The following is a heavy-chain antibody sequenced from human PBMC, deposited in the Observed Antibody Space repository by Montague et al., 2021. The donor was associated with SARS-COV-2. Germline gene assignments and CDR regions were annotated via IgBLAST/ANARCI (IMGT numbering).Heavy chain of an antibody. CDR2: FYTSGST. CDR1: GGSISSSNYY. Sequence: TLSLTCTVSGGSISSSNYYWSWIRQPAGKGLEWIGRFYTSGSTNYNPSLKSRVAISADTSKNQFSLKLSSVTAADTAVYYCASTYYYASGSLFDPWGQGTLATFSS. V-gene: IGHV4-61*02. CDR3: ASTYYYASGSLFDP. D-gene: IGHD3-10*01. J-gene: IGHJ5*02.